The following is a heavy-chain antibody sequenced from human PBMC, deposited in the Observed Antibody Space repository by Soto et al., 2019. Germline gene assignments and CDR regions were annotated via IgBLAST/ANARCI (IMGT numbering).Heavy chain of an antibody. CDR2: ISSDGSKK. CDR3: AMDLYGGSSRFDY. J-gene: IGHJ4*02. Sequence: QVQLVESGGGVVQPGRSLRLSCVASGFTFSNNGIHWVRQAPGKGLEWVAVISSDGSKKYYADSMKGRFTISRDNSKNTLYLQMNSLSAEDTAVYYCAMDLYGGSSRFDYWGQGTLVTVSS. CDR1: GFTFSNNG. D-gene: IGHD2-15*01. V-gene: IGHV3-30*03.